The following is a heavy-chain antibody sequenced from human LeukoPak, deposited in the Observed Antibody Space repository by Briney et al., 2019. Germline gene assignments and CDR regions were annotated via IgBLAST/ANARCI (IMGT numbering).Heavy chain of an antibody. CDR3: AKDFDSGGAYDGDHG. J-gene: IGHJ4*02. V-gene: IGHV3-23*01. Sequence: PGGSLRLSCSISGFTLNKYPMNWVREAPGKGLEWISTLAYSGAVHYGDSVKGRFTISRDDSKNTVYLQMNSLRPEDTAIYFCAKDFDSGGAYDGDHGWGQGTLVTVSS. D-gene: IGHD3-22*01. CDR2: LAYSGAV. CDR1: GFTLNKYP.